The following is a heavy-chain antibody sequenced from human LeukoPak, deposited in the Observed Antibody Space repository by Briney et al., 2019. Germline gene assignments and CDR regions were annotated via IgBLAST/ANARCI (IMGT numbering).Heavy chain of an antibody. CDR3: AKGRSFALYLAGSSSWQPANY. CDR2: ISGSGGST. D-gene: IGHD6-13*01. Sequence: PGGSLRLSCAASGFTFSSYAMSWVRQAPGKGLEWVSAISGSGGSTYYADSVKGRFTISRDNSKNTLYLQMNSLRAEDTAVYYCAKGRSFALYLAGSSSWQPANYWGQGTLVTVSS. J-gene: IGHJ4*02. CDR1: GFTFSSYA. V-gene: IGHV3-23*01.